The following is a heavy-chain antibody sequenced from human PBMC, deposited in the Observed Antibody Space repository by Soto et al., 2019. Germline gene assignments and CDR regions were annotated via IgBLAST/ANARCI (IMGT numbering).Heavy chain of an antibody. V-gene: IGHV4-59*08. D-gene: IGHD3-10*01. CDR3: ERQGFGPLHGLVDV. CDR1: GGSISSYY. Sequence: QVQLQESGPGLVKPSETLSLSCTVSGGSISSYYWSWFRQSPGKRMEWIGYVHHSWGSSYNPSLQSRVAISLDTSKSQFSLQVTSVTATDTAVYYCERQGFGPLHGLVDVWGQGTTVTVSS. J-gene: IGHJ6*02. CDR2: VHHSWGS.